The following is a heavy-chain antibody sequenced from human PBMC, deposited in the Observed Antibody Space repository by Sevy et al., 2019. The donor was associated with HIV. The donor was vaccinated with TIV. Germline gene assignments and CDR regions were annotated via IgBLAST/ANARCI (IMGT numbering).Heavy chain of an antibody. V-gene: IGHV1-2*02. CDR2: INPKTGGT. CDR1: GYTFTGYY. J-gene: IGHJ4*02. Sequence: ASVKVSCKASGYTFTGYYVHWLRQAPGQALEWMGWINPKTGGTYFAKKFQDRVTMTTGTSITTAYLELSGLRFDDTAVYYCARMGYYFDTSGYYPLKYWGQGTLVTVSS. D-gene: IGHD3-22*01. CDR3: ARMGYYFDTSGYYPLKY.